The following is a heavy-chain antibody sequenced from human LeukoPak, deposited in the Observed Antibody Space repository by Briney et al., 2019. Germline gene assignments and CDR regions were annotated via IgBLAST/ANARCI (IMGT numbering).Heavy chain of an antibody. CDR3: ARVYYSSSYDYWYFDL. CDR1: GDSISTYY. Sequence: SETLSLTCTVSGDSISTYYWGWIRQPPGKGLQWIGYLYPYNGDTNYNPSLKSRVTISVDTSKKQLSLKLSSVTAADTAVYYCARVYYSSSYDYWYFDLWGRGTLVTVSS. V-gene: IGHV4-59*01. D-gene: IGHD6-13*01. J-gene: IGHJ2*01. CDR2: LYPYNGDT.